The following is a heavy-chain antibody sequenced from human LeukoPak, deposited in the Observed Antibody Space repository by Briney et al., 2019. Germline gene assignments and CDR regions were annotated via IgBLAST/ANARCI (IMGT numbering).Heavy chain of an antibody. J-gene: IGHJ5*02. V-gene: IGHV3-23*01. CDR2: ISGSGGST. D-gene: IGHD6-13*01. CDR1: GFTFSSYA. Sequence: GGSLRLSCAASGFTFSSYAMSWVRQAPGKGLEWVSAISGSGGSTYYADSVKGRFTISRDNSKNTLYLQMNSLRAEDTAVYYCATDPRIAAAGRIGFDPWGQGTLVTVSS. CDR3: ATDPRIAAAGRIGFDP.